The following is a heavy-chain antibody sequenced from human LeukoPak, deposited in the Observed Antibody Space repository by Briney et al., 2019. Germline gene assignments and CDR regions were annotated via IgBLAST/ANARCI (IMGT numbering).Heavy chain of an antibody. D-gene: IGHD3-22*01. V-gene: IGHV4-38-2*02. CDR1: GGSISSYY. J-gene: IGHJ4*02. Sequence: SQTLSLTCTVSGGSISSYYWGWIRQPPGKGLEWIGSIYHSGSTYYNPSLKSRVTISVDTSKNQFSLKLSSVTAADTAVYYCARGLSYYDSSGYVFDYWGQGTLVTVSS. CDR3: ARGLSYYDSSGYVFDY. CDR2: IYHSGST.